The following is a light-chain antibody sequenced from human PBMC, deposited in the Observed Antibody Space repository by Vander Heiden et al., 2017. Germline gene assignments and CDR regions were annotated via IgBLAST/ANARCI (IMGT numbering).Light chain of an antibody. CDR2: GAS. V-gene: IGKV3-20*01. J-gene: IGKJ1*01. CDR1: QTVRSNY. CDR3: NQDGYSPWT. Sequence: EIVLTQSPGTLSLSPGERATLSCRASQTVRSNYLAWYQQKPGQAPRLLVYGASSRATGLPDRFSGSGSGTDFTLTISRLKPEDFAVYYCNQDGYSPWTFGQGTKVEI.